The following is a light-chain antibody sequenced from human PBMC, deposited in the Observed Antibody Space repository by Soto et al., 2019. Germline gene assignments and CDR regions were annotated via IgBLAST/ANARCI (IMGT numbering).Light chain of an antibody. CDR3: QQRSSSS. CDR1: QTVGAY. CDR2: ATS. Sequence: EVVLTQSPATLSLSPGERATLSCRASQTVGAYIAWYQQKPGQAPRLLIYATSYRATGIPARFSGSGSGTDFTLTSSSLEPEEFGVYYGQQRSSSSFGPGTTLEIK. J-gene: IGKJ1*01. V-gene: IGKV3-11*01.